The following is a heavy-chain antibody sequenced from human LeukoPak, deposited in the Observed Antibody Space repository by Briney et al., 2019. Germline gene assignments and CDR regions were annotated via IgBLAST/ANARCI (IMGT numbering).Heavy chain of an antibody. CDR1: GFTFSSYW. D-gene: IGHD2-15*01. J-gene: IGHJ4*02. CDR3: ARGVVAASTQFDY. CDR2: IKQDGSEK. Sequence: GGSLRLSCAASGFTFSSYWMSWVRQAPGKGLEWVANIKQDGSEKYYVDSVKGRFTISRDNAKNSLYLQMNSLRAEDTAVYYCARGVVAASTQFDYWGQGTLVTVSS. V-gene: IGHV3-7*04.